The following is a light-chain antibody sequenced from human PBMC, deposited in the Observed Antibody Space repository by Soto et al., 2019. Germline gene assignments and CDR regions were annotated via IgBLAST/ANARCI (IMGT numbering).Light chain of an antibody. CDR2: HAS. V-gene: IGKV3-15*01. CDR1: QSVSNN. J-gene: IGKJ1*01. CDR3: QKYNNWWT. Sequence: EVVMTQSPATLSVSPGERATLSCRASQSVSNNLAWFQQKPGQAPRLLIYHASTRATGIPARFSGRGSGTEFTLIISSLQSEDFAVYYCQKYNNWWTFGQGTKVEIK.